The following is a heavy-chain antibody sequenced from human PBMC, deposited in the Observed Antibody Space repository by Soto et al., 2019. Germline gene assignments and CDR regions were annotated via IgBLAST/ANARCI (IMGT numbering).Heavy chain of an antibody. Sequence: GGSLRLSCAASGFTFSSYAMSWVRQAPGKGLEWVSAISGSGGSTYYADSVKGRFTISRDNSKNTLYLQMNSLRAEDTAVYYCAKDQGRYSYERIDYWGQGTLVTVSS. V-gene: IGHV3-23*01. CDR1: GFTFSSYA. D-gene: IGHD5-18*01. CDR3: AKDQGRYSYERIDY. J-gene: IGHJ4*02. CDR2: ISGSGGST.